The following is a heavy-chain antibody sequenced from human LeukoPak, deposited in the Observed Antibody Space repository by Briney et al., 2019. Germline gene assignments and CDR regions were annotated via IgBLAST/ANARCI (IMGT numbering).Heavy chain of an antibody. CDR3: ARSGGTSTDYYYYYGMDV. J-gene: IGHJ6*04. V-gene: IGHV3-21*01. CDR2: ISSSSSYI. D-gene: IGHD3-16*01. CDR1: GFTFSSYS. Sequence: GGSLRLSCAASGFTFSSYSMNWVRQAPGKGPEWVSSISSSSSYIYYADSMKGRFTISRDNAKNSLYLQMNSLRAEDTAVYYCARSGGTSTDYYYYYGMDVWGKGTTVTVSS.